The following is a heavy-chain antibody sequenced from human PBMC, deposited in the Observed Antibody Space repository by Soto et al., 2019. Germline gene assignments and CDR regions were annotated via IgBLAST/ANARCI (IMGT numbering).Heavy chain of an antibody. CDR2: ISAYNGNT. Sequence: QAQLVQSGAEVKNPRASVKVSCKASGYTFTSYGISWARQTPGQGLEWMGWISAYNGNTNYAQQLQGRVTMTTDTTPSSAYTERRSLRYDDTAVYYCASGGPVEADGQNWCDPWGKGTLVTFAA. J-gene: IGHJ5*02. CDR1: GYTFTSYG. V-gene: IGHV1-18*01. CDR3: ASGGPVEADGQNWCDP. D-gene: IGHD6-13*01.